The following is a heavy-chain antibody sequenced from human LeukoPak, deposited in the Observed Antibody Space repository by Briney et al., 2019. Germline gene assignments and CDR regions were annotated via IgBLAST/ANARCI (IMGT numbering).Heavy chain of an antibody. V-gene: IGHV4-59*13. J-gene: IGHJ4*02. Sequence: SETLSLTCTVSGGSISSYYWSWIRQPPGKGLEGIGYIYYSGSTNYNPSLKRRVTISLDTFKNQFSLKLRSVTAADTAVYSCARVVGSGWLPDYWGQGTLVTVSS. CDR2: IYYSGST. CDR3: ARVVGSGWLPDY. CDR1: GGSISSYY. D-gene: IGHD6-19*01.